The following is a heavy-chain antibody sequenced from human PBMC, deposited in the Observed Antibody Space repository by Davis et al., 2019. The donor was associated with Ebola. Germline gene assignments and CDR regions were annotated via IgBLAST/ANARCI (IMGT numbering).Heavy chain of an antibody. V-gene: IGHV5-51*01. D-gene: IGHD3-10*01. J-gene: IGHJ4*02. CDR1: GYSFTSYW. CDR3: ARMGKSYYDSLWDY. CDR2: IYPGDSDT. Sequence: GGSLRLSCKGSGYSFTSYWIAWVRQMPGKGLEWMGIIYPGDSDTRYSPSFRGQVTISADKSFSTAYLQWSGLKASGTAMYYCARMGKSYYDSLWDYWGQGTLVTVSS.